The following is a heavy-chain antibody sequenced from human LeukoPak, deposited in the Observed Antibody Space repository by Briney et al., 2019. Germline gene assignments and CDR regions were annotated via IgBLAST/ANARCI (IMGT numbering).Heavy chain of an antibody. CDR2: IYYSGST. D-gene: IGHD5-24*01. CDR1: SDSISSSSYY. Sequence: PSETLSLTCTVSSDSISSSSYYWGWIRQPPGKGLEWIGSIYYSGSTYYKPSLRSRVTISVDTSKSQFSLKLSSVTAADTAVYYCARHQGGDGYNYYYYYMDVWGKGTTVTVSS. CDR3: ARHQGGDGYNYYYYYMDV. V-gene: IGHV4-39*01. J-gene: IGHJ6*03.